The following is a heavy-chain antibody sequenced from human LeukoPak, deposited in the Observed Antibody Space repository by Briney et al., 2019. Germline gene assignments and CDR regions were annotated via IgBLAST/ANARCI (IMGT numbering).Heavy chain of an antibody. CDR1: GFTFSSYG. CDR2: IWYDGSNK. D-gene: IGHD6-13*01. J-gene: IGHJ4*02. CDR3: ARGRGGNIAAAAFDY. V-gene: IGHV3-33*01. Sequence: GGSLRLSCAASGFTFSSYGMHWVRQAPGKGLEWVAVIWYDGSNKYYADSVKGRFTISRDNSKNTLYLQMNSLRAEDTAVYYCARGRGGNIAAAAFDYWGQGTLVTVSS.